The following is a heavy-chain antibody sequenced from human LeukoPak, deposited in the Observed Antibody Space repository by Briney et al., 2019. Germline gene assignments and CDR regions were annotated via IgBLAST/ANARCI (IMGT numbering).Heavy chain of an antibody. CDR3: ARMLKGSTYYFDY. CDR1: GYTFTSYA. V-gene: IGHV1-3*01. Sequence: GASVKVSCKASGYTFTSYAMHWVRQAPGQRLEWMGWINAGNGNTKYSQKFQGRVTITRDTSASTAYMELSSLRSEDTAVYYCARMLKGSTYYFDYWAREPWSPSPQ. CDR2: INAGNGNT. J-gene: IGHJ4*02. D-gene: IGHD2-15*01.